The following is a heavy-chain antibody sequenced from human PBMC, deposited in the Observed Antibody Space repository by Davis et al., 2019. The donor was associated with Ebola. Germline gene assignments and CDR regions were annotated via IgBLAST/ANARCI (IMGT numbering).Heavy chain of an antibody. CDR2: INPSGGST. J-gene: IGHJ6*04. CDR1: GYTFTSYY. Sequence: ASVKVSCKASGYTFTSYYMHWVRQAPGQGLEWMGIINPSGGSTSYAQKFQGRVTMTRDTSTSTVYMELSSLRSEDTAVYYCARVRGVVTAYGYYYGMDVWGKGTTVTVSS. CDR3: ARVRGVVTAYGYYYGMDV. V-gene: IGHV1-46*01. D-gene: IGHD4-23*01.